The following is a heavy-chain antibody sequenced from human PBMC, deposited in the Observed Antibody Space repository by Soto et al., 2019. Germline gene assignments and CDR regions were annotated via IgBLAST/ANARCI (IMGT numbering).Heavy chain of an antibody. CDR2: ISWNGGSI. J-gene: IGHJ6*02. CDR3: VKDMENREGSGNENDYQYGMDV. CDR1: GFRFDDYA. D-gene: IGHD3-10*01. Sequence: EAQLVESGGGLVQPGRSLRLSCAASGFRFDDYAMYWVRQAPGKGLEWVSGISWNGGSIGYADSVKGRFTISRDNARNSLYLHMNSLRAEDTAWYYCVKDMENREGSGNENDYQYGMDVWGRGTTVTVSS. V-gene: IGHV3-9*01.